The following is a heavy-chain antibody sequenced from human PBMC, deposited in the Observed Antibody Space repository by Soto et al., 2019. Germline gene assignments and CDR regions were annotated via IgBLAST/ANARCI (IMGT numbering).Heavy chain of an antibody. Sequence: GGSLRLSCAAACVTFSTAWMNWVRQAPGKGLEWVGRIKSKTDGGTTDYAAPVKGRFTISRDDSKNTLYLQMNGLKTEDTAVYYCTTDPVTMIVVVPSSGWGQGTLVTVSS. J-gene: IGHJ4*02. CDR1: CVTFSTAW. V-gene: IGHV3-15*07. CDR2: IKSKTDGGTT. CDR3: TTDPVTMIVVVPSSG. D-gene: IGHD3-22*01.